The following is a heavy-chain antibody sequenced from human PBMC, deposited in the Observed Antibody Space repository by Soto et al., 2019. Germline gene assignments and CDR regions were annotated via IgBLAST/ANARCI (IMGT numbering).Heavy chain of an antibody. CDR2: IHYSGNT. J-gene: IGHJ2*01. V-gene: IGHV4-59*08. CDR3: ARRYYGGNYWYFDL. Sequence: PSETLSLTCTVSGGSISSYYWSWIRQPPGKGLEWIGYIHYSGNTNYNPSLKSRVTISIDTSKSQFSLMLSSVTAADTAVYYCARRYYGGNYWYFDLWGRGTLVTVS. CDR1: GGSISSYY. D-gene: IGHD4-17*01.